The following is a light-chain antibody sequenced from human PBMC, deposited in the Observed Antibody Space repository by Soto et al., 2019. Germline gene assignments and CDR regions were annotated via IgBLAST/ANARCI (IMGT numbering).Light chain of an antibody. CDR3: QQSYSIVEGT. V-gene: IGKV1-39*01. CDR2: AAS. CDR1: QSISSY. J-gene: IGKJ1*01. Sequence: DIQMTQSPSSLSASVGDRVTITCRASQSISSYLNWYQQKPGKAPKLLIYAASSLQSGVPSRFSGSGSGTDFTLTISSLQPEDFATYYCQQSYSIVEGTFGQGTKVEIK.